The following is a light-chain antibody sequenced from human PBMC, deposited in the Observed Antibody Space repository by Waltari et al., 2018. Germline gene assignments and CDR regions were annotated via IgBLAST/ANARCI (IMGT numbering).Light chain of an antibody. CDR2: DVT. CDR3: CAYAWNFGV. CDR1: STPYGVYDY. V-gene: IGLV2-11*01. Sequence: CALTHPRSVSGSPGQSGTTSSTGPSTPYGVYDYISWYQRPPLKDSKLMIYDVTKRPPGVPARCSGSRPHNTAPITVPGLPDEEEADYCCCAYAWNFGVCGGVTKLAVL. J-gene: IGLJ2*01.